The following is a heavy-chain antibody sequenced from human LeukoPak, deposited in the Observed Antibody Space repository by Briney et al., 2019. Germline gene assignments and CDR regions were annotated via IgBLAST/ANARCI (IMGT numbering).Heavy chain of an antibody. CDR3: ARDIEYSSSPGDY. J-gene: IGHJ4*02. D-gene: IGHD6-6*01. V-gene: IGHV3-7*01. CDR2: IKRDGSEK. CDR1: GFTFSSYW. Sequence: GGSLRLSCAASGFTFSSYWMSWVRQAPGKGLEWVANIKRDGSEKYYVDSVKGRFTISRDNAKNSLYLQMNSLRAEDTAVYYCARDIEYSSSPGDYWGQGTLVTVSS.